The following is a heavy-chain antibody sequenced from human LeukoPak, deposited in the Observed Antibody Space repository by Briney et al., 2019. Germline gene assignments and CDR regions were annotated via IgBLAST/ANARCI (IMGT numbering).Heavy chain of an antibody. V-gene: IGHV1-24*01. J-gene: IGHJ4*02. Sequence: GASVKVSCKVSGYTLTELSMHWVRQAPGKGLEWMGGFDPEDGETIYAQKFQGRVTMTEDTSTDTAYMELSSLRSEDTAVYYCATYGSGSYIYDYWGQGTLVTVSS. CDR3: ATYGSGSYIYDY. CDR2: FDPEDGET. CDR1: GYTLTELS. D-gene: IGHD3-10*01.